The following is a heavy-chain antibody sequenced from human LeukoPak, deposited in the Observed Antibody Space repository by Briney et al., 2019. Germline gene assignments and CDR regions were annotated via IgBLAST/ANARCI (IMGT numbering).Heavy chain of an antibody. CDR1: GFTFNDYY. V-gene: IGHV3-11*04. Sequence: GGSLRLSCTGSGFTFNDYYMSWVRQAPGKGLEWLSFISAGGYPIYYADSVRGRFTISRDTAKNSLYLQMNSLRVEDTAVYYCVIPGGPPTDHWGKGAWVTVSS. J-gene: IGHJ4*01. CDR2: ISAGGYPI. CDR3: VIPGGPPTDH. D-gene: IGHD3-10*01.